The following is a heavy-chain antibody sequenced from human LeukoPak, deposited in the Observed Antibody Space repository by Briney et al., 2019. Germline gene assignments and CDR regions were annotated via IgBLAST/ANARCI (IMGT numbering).Heavy chain of an antibody. J-gene: IGHJ4*02. Sequence: SETLSLTCAVYGGSFSGYYWSWIRQPPGKGLEWIGEINHSGSTNYNPSLKSRVTMSVDTSKNQFSLKLSSVTAADTAVYYCARAGYSSRTSDYWGQGTLVTVSS. D-gene: IGHD6-13*01. V-gene: IGHV4-34*01. CDR2: INHSGST. CDR1: GGSFSGYY. CDR3: ARAGYSSRTSDY.